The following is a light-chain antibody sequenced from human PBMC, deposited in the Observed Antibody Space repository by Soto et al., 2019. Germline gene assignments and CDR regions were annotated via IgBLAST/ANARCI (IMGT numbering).Light chain of an antibody. J-gene: IGKJ1*01. CDR1: QRSYRF. CDR3: QHYNSYGT. CDR2: PGS. Sequence: DIQMAQSPSTLPASLGDRVTTTCRASQRSYRFLSWYQQRTAPAPHILIYPGSSLETGVPSRFSGSGSGTEFTLTIRRLQPDAFETYYRQHYNSYGTFGQGTIVDIK. V-gene: IGKV1-5*01.